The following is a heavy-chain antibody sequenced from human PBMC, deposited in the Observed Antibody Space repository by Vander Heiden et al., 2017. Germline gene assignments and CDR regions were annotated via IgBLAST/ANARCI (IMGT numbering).Heavy chain of an antibody. CDR2: ISTSSSYI. D-gene: IGHD2-15*01. V-gene: IGHV3-21*01. Sequence: EVHLVASGGGLFMPGGPLRPSCAASGFIFSTYNMNWVRQAPGKGLEWVSSISTSSSYIYYADSVKGRFTISRDNAKNSVYLQLNSLRAEDTAVYYCARGYDPLDYWGQGTLVTVSS. CDR1: GFIFSTYN. CDR3: ARGYDPLDY. J-gene: IGHJ4*02.